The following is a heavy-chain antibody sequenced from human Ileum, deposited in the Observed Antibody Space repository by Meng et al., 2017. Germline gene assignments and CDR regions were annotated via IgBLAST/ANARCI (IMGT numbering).Heavy chain of an antibody. CDR1: GFTLRDQY. D-gene: IGHD3-10*01. Sequence: RLGRVGRCWTMSRGSLCLSCTVSGFTLRDQYMTCTRQVPGKVRECVAYIDKSYSPTQYADSVKCRFKTTRDNAKNSLQVHMDSLKAEDTAVYYCGRGHGSPDYLGQGALVTVSS. CDR3: GRGHGSPDY. V-gene: IGHV3-11*01. CDR2: IDKSYSPT. J-gene: IGHJ4*02.